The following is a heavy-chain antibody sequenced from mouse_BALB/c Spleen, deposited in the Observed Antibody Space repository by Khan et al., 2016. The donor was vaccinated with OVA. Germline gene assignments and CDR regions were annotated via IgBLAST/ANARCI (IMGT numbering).Heavy chain of an antibody. Sequence: VQLKESGPGLVKPSQSLSLTCTVTGYSITSGYAWNWIRHFPGNKLEWMGYISYSGSTCYNPSLRSRFSITRDTSKNQFFLQLNSVTTEDTATYDCARKNDYGYAMDYWGQGTSVTVSA. CDR2: ISYSGST. CDR3: ARKNDYGYAMDY. J-gene: IGHJ4*01. V-gene: IGHV3-2*02. CDR1: GYSITSGYA. D-gene: IGHD1-1*01.